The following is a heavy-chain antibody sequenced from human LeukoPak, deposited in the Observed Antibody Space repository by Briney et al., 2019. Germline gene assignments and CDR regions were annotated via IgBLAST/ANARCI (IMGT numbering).Heavy chain of an antibody. CDR1: GGSIGGHY. J-gene: IGHJ4*01. Sequence: SETLSLTCTVFGGSIGGHYWTWIRQPPGKTLEWIGYVFDTGRTKDNPSLKSRLTLSADTSKNQLSLRLSSVTAADTAVYYCATIMRGSVYGYFDFWGRGILVTVSS. CDR2: VFDTGRT. CDR3: ATIMRGSVYGYFDF. D-gene: IGHD5-18*01. V-gene: IGHV4-59*11.